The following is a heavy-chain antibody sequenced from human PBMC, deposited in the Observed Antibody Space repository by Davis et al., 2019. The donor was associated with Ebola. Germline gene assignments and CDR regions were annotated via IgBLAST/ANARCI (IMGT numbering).Heavy chain of an antibody. V-gene: IGHV3-64*01. Sequence: GESLKISCAASGFTFSSYAMHWVRQAPGKGLEYVSAISSNGGSTYYANSVKGRFTISRDNSKNTLYLQMGSLRAEDMAVYHCARVTRDFWSGATMDVWGQGTTVTVSS. J-gene: IGHJ6*02. D-gene: IGHD3-3*01. CDR2: ISSNGGST. CDR3: ARVTRDFWSGATMDV. CDR1: GFTFSSYA.